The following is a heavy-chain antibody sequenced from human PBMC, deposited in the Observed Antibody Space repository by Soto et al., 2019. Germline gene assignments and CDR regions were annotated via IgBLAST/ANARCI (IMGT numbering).Heavy chain of an antibody. D-gene: IGHD2-21*02. V-gene: IGHV1-58*02. Sequence: EASVKVSCKASGGTFSSYAISWVRQAPGQRRQWIGWIVVGSGNTNYSQKFQERVTIPRDMSKSTAYMELRSLRSEDTAVYYCAAGDAYCGGDCYFNWFDPWGQGTLVTVSS. CDR2: IVVGSGNT. CDR1: GGTFSSYA. J-gene: IGHJ5*02. CDR3: AAGDAYCGGDCYFNWFDP.